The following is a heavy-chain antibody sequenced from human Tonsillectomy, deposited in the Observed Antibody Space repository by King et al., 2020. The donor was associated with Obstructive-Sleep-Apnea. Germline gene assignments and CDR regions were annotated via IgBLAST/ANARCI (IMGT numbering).Heavy chain of an antibody. CDR2: IYHSGST. D-gene: IGHD4-17*01. J-gene: IGHJ4*02. V-gene: IGHV4-30-2*01. CDR1: GGSISSGGYS. CDR3: ARDRGYGDYQPSY. Sequence: QLQESGSGLVKPSQTLSLTCAVSGGSISSGGYSWSWIRQPPGKGLEWIGYIYHSGSTYYNPSLKSRVTISVDRSKNQFSLKLSSVTAADTAVYYCARDRGYGDYQPSYWGQGPLVTVSS.